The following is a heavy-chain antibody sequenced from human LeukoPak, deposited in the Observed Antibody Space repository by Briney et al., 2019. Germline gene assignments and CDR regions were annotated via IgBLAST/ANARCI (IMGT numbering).Heavy chain of an antibody. J-gene: IGHJ4*02. V-gene: IGHV4-59*12. D-gene: IGHD3-22*01. CDR3: ASADYYDSSGYYSPFNY. CDR2: IYYSGST. CDR1: GGSISSYY. Sequence: SETLSLTCTVSGGSISSYYWSWVRQPPGKGLEWVGYIYYSGSTNYNPSLKSRVTISVDTSKNQFSLKLSSVTAADTAVYYCASADYYDSSGYYSPFNYWGQGTLVTVSS.